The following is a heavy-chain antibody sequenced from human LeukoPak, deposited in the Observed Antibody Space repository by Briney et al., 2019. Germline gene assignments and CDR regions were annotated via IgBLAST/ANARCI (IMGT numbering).Heavy chain of an antibody. CDR2: ISSGSSYI. Sequence: GGSLRLSCAASGFTFSSYSMNWVRQAPGKGLEWVSSISSGSSYIYYADSVKGRFTISRDNAKNSLYLQMNSLRAEDTAVYYCANSPGGEWELLDVNLFDPWGQGTLVTVSS. J-gene: IGHJ5*02. CDR3: ANSPGGEWELLDVNLFDP. CDR1: GFTFSSYS. V-gene: IGHV3-21*01. D-gene: IGHD4-23*01.